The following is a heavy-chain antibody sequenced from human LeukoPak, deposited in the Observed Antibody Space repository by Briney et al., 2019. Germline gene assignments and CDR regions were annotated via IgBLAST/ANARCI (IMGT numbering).Heavy chain of an antibody. CDR2: ISYDGSNK. CDR1: GFTFSNYA. Sequence: GGSLRLSCAASGFTFSNYAMHWVRQAPGKGLEWVAVISYDGSNKYYADSVKGRFTISRDNSKNTLCLQMNSLRAEDTAVYYCAKSRYCSGGSCGLDYWGQGTLVTVSS. V-gene: IGHV3-30-3*01. J-gene: IGHJ4*02. CDR3: AKSRYCSGGSCGLDY. D-gene: IGHD2-15*01.